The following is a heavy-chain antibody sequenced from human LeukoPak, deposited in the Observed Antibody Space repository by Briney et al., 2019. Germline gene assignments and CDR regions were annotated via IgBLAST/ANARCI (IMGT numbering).Heavy chain of an antibody. Sequence: KVGESLKISCKGSGFNFTAYWIAWVRQMPGKGLEWMGISHPINSDTKYSPSFQGQVTISADKSSSTAYLQWNSLKASDTAMYYCARHQYYYHRSGNYGWFDSWGQGTLVTVSS. J-gene: IGHJ5*01. V-gene: IGHV5-51*01. D-gene: IGHD3-22*01. CDR3: ARHQYYYHRSGNYGWFDS. CDR1: GFNFTAYW. CDR2: SHPINSDT.